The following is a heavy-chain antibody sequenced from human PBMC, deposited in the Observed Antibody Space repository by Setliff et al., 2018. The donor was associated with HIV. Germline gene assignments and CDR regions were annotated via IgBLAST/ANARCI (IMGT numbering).Heavy chain of an antibody. J-gene: IGHJ6*04. CDR1: GFSFSDHY. Sequence: GGSLRLSCAASGFSFSDHYMTWIRQAPGKGLECVSYISPSGHVIYYADSVKGRFTISRDNAKNFLYLQMSSLRAEETAVYYCARDHVAAGLYMDVWGKGTTVTVSS. D-gene: IGHD6-13*01. CDR3: ARDHVAAGLYMDV. V-gene: IGHV3-11*01. CDR2: ISPSGHVI.